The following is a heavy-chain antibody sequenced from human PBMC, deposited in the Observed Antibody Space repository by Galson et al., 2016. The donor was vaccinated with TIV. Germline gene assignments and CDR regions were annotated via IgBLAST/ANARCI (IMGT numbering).Heavy chain of an antibody. CDR2: INSDGNRR. CDR3: VKGAGRYSRSWYFDY. CDR1: GFTFSSHW. D-gene: IGHD1-26*01. Sequence: SLRLSCAASGFTFSSHWMHWVRQSPGKGLVWVSRINSDGNRRTYADSVKGRFTISRDNARNSLSLQMNSLRPEDTAFYYCVKGAGRYSRSWYFDYWGQGALVTVSS. J-gene: IGHJ4*02. V-gene: IGHV3-74*01.